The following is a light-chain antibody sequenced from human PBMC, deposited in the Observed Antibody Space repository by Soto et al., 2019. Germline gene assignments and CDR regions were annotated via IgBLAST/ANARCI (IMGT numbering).Light chain of an antibody. V-gene: IGKV1-9*01. CDR1: HDISTF. Sequence: DIQMTQSPSSLSASVGDRVTITCRASHDISTFLAWYQQKPGKAPKLLIYEASTLQSGVPSRFSGSGSGTECTLTISGLLPEDFAAYHCQQLYTSPFTFGQGTRVEI. CDR2: EAS. CDR3: QQLYTSPFT. J-gene: IGKJ5*01.